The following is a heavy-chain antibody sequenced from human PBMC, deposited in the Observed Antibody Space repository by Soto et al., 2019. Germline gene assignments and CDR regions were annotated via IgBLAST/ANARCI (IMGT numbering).Heavy chain of an antibody. V-gene: IGHV1-69*06. CDR1: GGTFSSYA. J-gene: IGHJ6*02. D-gene: IGHD2-21*02. Sequence: SVKVSCKASGGTFSSYAISWVRQAPGQGLEWMGGIIPIFGTANYAQKFQGRVTITADKSTSTAYMELSSLRSEDTAVYYCAAVLACGDCYYPYYYGMDVWGQGTTVTVSS. CDR2: IIPIFGTA. CDR3: AAVLACGDCYYPYYYGMDV.